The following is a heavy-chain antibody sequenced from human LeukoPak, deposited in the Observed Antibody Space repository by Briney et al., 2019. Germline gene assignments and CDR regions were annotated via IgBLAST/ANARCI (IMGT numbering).Heavy chain of an antibody. CDR2: ISSSSSYI. D-gene: IGHD6-19*01. CDR1: GFTFSSYS. J-gene: IGHJ4*02. CDR3: ARDSSGWEFDY. Sequence: GGSLRLSCAAPGFTFSSYSMNWVRQAPGKGLEWVSSISSSSSYIYYADSVKGRFTISRDNAKNSLHLQMNSLRAEDTAVYYCARDSSGWEFDYWGQGTLVTVSS. V-gene: IGHV3-21*01.